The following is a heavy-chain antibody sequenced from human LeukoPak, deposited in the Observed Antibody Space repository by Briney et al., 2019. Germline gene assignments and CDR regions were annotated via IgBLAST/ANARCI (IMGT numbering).Heavy chain of an antibody. V-gene: IGHV1-2*06. CDR1: GYTFTGYY. CDR3: ARDSLVVRGVIRY. Sequence: GASVKVSCKASGYTFTGYYMHRVRQAPGQGREWMGRINPNSGGTNYAQKFQGRVPMTRDTSISTAYMELSRLRSDDTAVYYCARDSLVVRGVIRYWGQGTLVTVSS. CDR2: INPNSGGT. D-gene: IGHD3-10*01. J-gene: IGHJ4*02.